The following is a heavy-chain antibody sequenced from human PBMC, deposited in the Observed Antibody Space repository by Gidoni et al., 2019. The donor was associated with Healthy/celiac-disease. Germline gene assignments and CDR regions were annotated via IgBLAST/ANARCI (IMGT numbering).Heavy chain of an antibody. D-gene: IGHD1-26*01. CDR1: GGTFSSYE. CDR2: IIPIVGTA. Sequence: QVQLVQSGAAVKKPGSSVKVSCKASGGTFSSYEISWVRQAPGQGLEWMGGIIPIVGTANYEQKFQGRVTITADESTSTAYMELSSLRSEDTAVYYCARDRSQIVGGGPWGQGTLVTVSS. J-gene: IGHJ5*02. V-gene: IGHV1-69*01. CDR3: ARDRSQIVGGGP.